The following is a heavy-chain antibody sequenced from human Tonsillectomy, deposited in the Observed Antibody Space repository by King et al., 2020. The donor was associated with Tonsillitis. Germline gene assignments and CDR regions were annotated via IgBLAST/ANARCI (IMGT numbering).Heavy chain of an antibody. V-gene: IGHV3-23*04. CDR3: AKEAPDYGSGGSSYRGEFDY. J-gene: IGHJ4*02. D-gene: IGHD2-15*01. CDR2: ISGSGGST. Sequence: VQLVESGGGLVQPGGSLRLSCAASGFTFSSYAMSWVRQAPGKGLEWVSAISGSGGSTYYADSVKGRFTISRDNSKNTLYLQMNSLRAEDTAVYYCAKEAPDYGSGGSSYRGEFDYWGREPWSPSPQ. CDR1: GFTFSSYA.